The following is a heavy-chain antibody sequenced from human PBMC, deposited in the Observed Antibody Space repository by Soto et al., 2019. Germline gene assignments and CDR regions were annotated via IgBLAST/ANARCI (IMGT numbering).Heavy chain of an antibody. V-gene: IGHV4-59*08. CDR2: IYYSGST. CDR1: GGSISSYY. D-gene: IGHD2-8*01. J-gene: IGHJ4*02. CDR3: MKNGRYSLEN. Sequence: PSETLSLTCTVSGGSISSYYWSWIRQPPGKGLEWIGYIYYSGSTNYNPSLKSRVTISVDTSKNQFSLKLSSVTAADTAVYYCMKNGRYSLENWGQGTLVTAPQ.